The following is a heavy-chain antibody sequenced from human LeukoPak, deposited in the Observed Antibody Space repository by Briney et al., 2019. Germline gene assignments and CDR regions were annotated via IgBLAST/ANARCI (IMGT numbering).Heavy chain of an antibody. CDR2: INSGNGNT. CDR3: ARGTNYGDYFVGDAFDI. J-gene: IGHJ3*02. D-gene: IGHD4-17*01. Sequence: ASVKVSCKASGYTFRTYAIHWVRQAPGQRLEWMGWINSGNGNTKYSQNFQGRVTITRDTSASTAYMDLSSLRSEDTAVYYCARGTNYGDYFVGDAFDIWGQGTMVTVSS. CDR1: GYTFRTYA. V-gene: IGHV1-3*01.